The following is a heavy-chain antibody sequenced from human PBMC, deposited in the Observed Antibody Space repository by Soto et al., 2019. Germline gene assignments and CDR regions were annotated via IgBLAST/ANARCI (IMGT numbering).Heavy chain of an antibody. V-gene: IGHV3-11*01. D-gene: IGHD6-6*01. CDR3: ARISSWAFDM. CDR2: ITSSAGAI. CDR1: GFTFSDYY. J-gene: IGHJ3*02. Sequence: QVQLVESGGGLVKPGGSLRLSCAASGFTFSDYYMSWIRQAPGKGLEWVSYITSSAGAIYYADSVRGRFTISRDNAKNSLYLQMNSLRAGDTAVYYCARISSWAFDMWGQGTVVTVSS.